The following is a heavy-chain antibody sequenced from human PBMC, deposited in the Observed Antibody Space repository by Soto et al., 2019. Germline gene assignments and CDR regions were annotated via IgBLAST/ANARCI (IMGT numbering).Heavy chain of an antibody. CDR2: IIPIFGTA. D-gene: IGHD3-10*01. J-gene: IGHJ6*02. CDR3: ARGLGSGSYYNRYYYGMDV. Sequence: SVKVSCKASGGTFSSYAISWVRQAPGQGLEWMGGIIPIFGTANYAQKFQGRVTITADKSTSTAYMELSSLRSEDTAVYYCARGLGSGSYYNRYYYGMDVWGQGTTVTVSS. V-gene: IGHV1-69*06. CDR1: GGTFSSYA.